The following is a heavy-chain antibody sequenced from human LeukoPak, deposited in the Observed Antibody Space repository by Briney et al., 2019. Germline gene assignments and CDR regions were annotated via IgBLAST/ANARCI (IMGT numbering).Heavy chain of an antibody. V-gene: IGHV4-38-2*02. CDR1: GYSISSGYY. CDR2: IYHSGST. Sequence: SETLSLTCTVSGYSISSGYYWGWIRQPPGKGLEWIGSIYHSGSTYYNPSLKSRVTISVDTSKNQFSLKLSSVTAADTAVYYCARFKVAAAGTSGYFDYWGQGTLVTVSS. D-gene: IGHD6-13*01. CDR3: ARFKVAAAGTSGYFDY. J-gene: IGHJ4*02.